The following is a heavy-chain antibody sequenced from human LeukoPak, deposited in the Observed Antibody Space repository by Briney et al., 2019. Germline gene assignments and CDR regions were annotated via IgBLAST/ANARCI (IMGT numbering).Heavy chain of an antibody. D-gene: IGHD2-15*01. V-gene: IGHV3-30*04. CDR2: ISYDGSNK. CDR1: GFTFSSYA. CDR3: ARVGVVAATTYYYYGMDV. J-gene: IGHJ6*04. Sequence: GGSLRPSCAASGFTFSSYAMHWVRQAPGKGLEWVAVISYDGSNKYYADSVKGRFTISRDNSKNTLYLQMNSLRAEDTAVYYCARVGVVAATTYYYYGMDVWGKGTTVTVSS.